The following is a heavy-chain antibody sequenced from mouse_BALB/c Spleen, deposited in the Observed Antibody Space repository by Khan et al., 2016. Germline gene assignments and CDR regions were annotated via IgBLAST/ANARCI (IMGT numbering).Heavy chain of an antibody. Sequence: VQLQQSGAELVRSGASVKLSCTASGFNIKDYYMHWVKQRPEQGLEWIGWIDPENGDTEYAAKFQGKATITAATSSNTAYLQLSSLTSEDTAVYYCNACVYNAMDYWGQGTSVTVSS. V-gene: IGHV14-4*02. CDR1: GFNIKDYY. CDR2: IDPENGDT. J-gene: IGHJ4*01. CDR3: NACVYNAMDY.